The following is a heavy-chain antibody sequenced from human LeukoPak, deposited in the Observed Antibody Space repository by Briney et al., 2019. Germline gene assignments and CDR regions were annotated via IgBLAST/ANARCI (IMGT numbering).Heavy chain of an antibody. CDR1: GFTFSSYA. CDR3: AKAKKYCSGGSCYYFDY. V-gene: IGHV3-23*01. Sequence: GGSLRLSCAASGFTFSSYAMSWVRHAPGKGLELVSAISGSGGSTYYADSVKGRFTISRDNSKNTLYLQMNSLRAEDTAVYYCAKAKKYCSGGSCYYFDYWGQGTLVTVSS. D-gene: IGHD2-15*01. J-gene: IGHJ4*02. CDR2: ISGSGGST.